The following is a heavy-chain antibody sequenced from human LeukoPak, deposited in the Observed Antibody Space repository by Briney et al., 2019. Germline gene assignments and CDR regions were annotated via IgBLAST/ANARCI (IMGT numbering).Heavy chain of an antibody. CDR2: ISYDGSNK. CDR1: GFTFSSYA. Sequence: GGSLRLSCAASGFTFSSYAMHWVRQAPGKGLEWVAVISYDGSNKYYADSVKGRFTISRDNSKNTLYLQMGSLRAEDMAVYYCARDGGYCSSTSCWDNWFDPWGQGTLVTVSS. D-gene: IGHD2-2*01. CDR3: ARDGGYCSSTSCWDNWFDP. J-gene: IGHJ5*02. V-gene: IGHV3-30*14.